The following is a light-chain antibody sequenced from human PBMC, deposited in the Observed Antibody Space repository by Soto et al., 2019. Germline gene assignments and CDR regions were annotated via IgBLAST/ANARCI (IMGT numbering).Light chain of an antibody. CDR3: QQYNNWPWT. Sequence: EVVRMLTQDTLSVSPGGRATLSCRASQSISDTLAWYQQKPGQAPRLLNHGASTRATGFPARFSGSGSGTDFTLTISSLQSEDFAVYYCQQYNNWPWTFGQGTKVDTK. V-gene: IGKV3-15*01. CDR1: QSISDT. CDR2: GAS. J-gene: IGKJ1*01.